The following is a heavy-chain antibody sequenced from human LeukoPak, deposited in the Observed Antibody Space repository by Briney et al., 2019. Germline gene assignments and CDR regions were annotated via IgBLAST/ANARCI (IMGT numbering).Heavy chain of an antibody. CDR2: ISSSTTYT. D-gene: IGHD2-15*01. CDR3: AKGDGGCVDY. Sequence: GGSLRLSCVGSGFTFSSYSMNWVRQAPGKGLEWVSSISSSTTYTYYADSVKGRFTVSRDNSKNSLYLQMNSLRTEDTALYYCAKGDGGCVDYWGQGTLVTVSS. V-gene: IGHV3-21*04. CDR1: GFTFSSYS. J-gene: IGHJ4*02.